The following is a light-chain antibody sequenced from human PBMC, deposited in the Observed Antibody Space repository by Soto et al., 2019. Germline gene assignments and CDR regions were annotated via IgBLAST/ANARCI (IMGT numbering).Light chain of an antibody. J-gene: IGLJ2*01. Sequence: SYELTQAPSVSVAPGQTARITCGENNFAIKSVHWYQQKPGQAPVLVVYDDGDRPSGIPERFSGSNSGNTATLTITRVEAGDEADYHCQVWDSSSDHRVVFVGGTKVTVL. CDR3: QVWDSSSDHRVV. CDR2: DDG. V-gene: IGLV3-21*02. CDR1: NFAIKS.